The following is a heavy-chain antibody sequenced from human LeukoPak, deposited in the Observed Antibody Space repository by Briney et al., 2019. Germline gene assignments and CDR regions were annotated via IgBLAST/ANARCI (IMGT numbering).Heavy chain of an antibody. CDR2: IYYTGST. V-gene: IGHV4-59*01. CDR1: DGSISGYY. Sequence: KALETLSLTCTVYDGSISGYYWGWIRQPPGKGLEWIGNIYYTGSTDYNPSLKSRVTISVDTSKNQFSLKLNSVTAADTAVYYCARADRAGDYGYYFDYWGQGTPVTVSS. CDR3: ARADRAGDYGYYFDY. D-gene: IGHD4-17*01. J-gene: IGHJ4*02.